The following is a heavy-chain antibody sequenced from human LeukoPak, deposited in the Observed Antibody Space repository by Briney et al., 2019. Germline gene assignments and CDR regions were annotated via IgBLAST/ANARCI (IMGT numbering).Heavy chain of an antibody. CDR1: GYTFTGYY. CDR3: ARDQGPNYYGSVPFDP. D-gene: IGHD3-10*01. J-gene: IGHJ5*02. V-gene: IGHV1-2*02. Sequence: ASVKVSCKASGYTFTGYYMHWVRQAPGQGLEWMGWINPNSGGTNYAQKFQGRVTMTRDTSISTAYMELSRLRSDDTAVYYCARDQGPNYYGSVPFDPWGQGTLVTVSS. CDR2: INPNSGGT.